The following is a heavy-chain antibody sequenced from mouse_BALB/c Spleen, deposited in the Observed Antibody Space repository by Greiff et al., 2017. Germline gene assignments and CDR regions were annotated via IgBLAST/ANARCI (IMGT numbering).Heavy chain of an antibody. CDR2: ISSGGST. CDR1: GFTFSSYA. V-gene: IGHV5-6-5*01. D-gene: IGHD2-4*01. J-gene: IGHJ4*01. CDR3: ARGVDYDHYYAMDY. Sequence: EVQLVESGGGLVKPGGSLKLSCAASGFTFSSYAMSWVRQTPEKWLEWVASISSGGSTYYPDSVKGRFTISRDNARNILYLQMSSLRSEDTAMYYCARGVDYDHYYAMDYWGQGTSVTVSS.